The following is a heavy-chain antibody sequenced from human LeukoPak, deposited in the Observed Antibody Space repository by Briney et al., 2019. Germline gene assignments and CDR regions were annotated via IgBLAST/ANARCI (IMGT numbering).Heavy chain of an antibody. D-gene: IGHD6-19*01. J-gene: IGHJ4*02. CDR1: GFTFSNYW. CDR3: ASFRITVAGRTGLDY. CDR2: IKQDGSEK. Sequence: EGSLRLSCAASGFTFSNYWMSWVRQAPGKGLEWVANIKQDGSEKYYVDSVKGRFTISRDNAKNSLYLQMNSLRAEDTAVYYCASFRITVAGRTGLDYWGQGTLVTVSS. V-gene: IGHV3-7*01.